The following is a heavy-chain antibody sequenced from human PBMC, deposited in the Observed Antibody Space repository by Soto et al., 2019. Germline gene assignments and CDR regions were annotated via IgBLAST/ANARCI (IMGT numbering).Heavy chain of an antibody. D-gene: IGHD3-22*01. CDR2: FYSSESI. CDR1: GGSISGYH. CDR3: VRDSSGMAPDGFDI. V-gene: IGHV4-4*07. J-gene: IGHJ3*02. Sequence: PSETLSLTCSVSGGSISGYHRNWIRQPAGKGLEWIGRFYSSESINYNPSLKSRVTMSVETSKNQFSLQMRSVSVADTAVYYCVRDSSGMAPDGFDIWGQGTMVTVSS.